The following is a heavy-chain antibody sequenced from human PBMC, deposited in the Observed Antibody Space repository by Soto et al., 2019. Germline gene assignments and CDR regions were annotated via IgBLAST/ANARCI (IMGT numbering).Heavy chain of an antibody. CDR1: GFNFGPFW. J-gene: IGHJ3*02. D-gene: IGHD4-17*01. Sequence: GGSLRLSCAASGFNFGPFWMHWVRQDPDKGLVWVSHINREGTSSDYADSVKGRFAISRDNARNTLYLEMNSLRVEDTAKYYCVRDLYGRDEMWGQGTMVTVSS. V-gene: IGHV3-74*01. CDR2: INREGTSS. CDR3: VRDLYGRDEM.